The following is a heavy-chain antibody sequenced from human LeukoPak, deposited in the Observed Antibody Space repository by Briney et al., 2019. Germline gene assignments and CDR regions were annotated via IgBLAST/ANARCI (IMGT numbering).Heavy chain of an antibody. V-gene: IGHV3-20*04. D-gene: IGHD3-22*01. Sequence: GGSLRLSCVVSGFSFSDFWMNWVRQAPGKGLEWVSGINWKGGTTGYADSVKGRFIISRDNAKNSLYLQMNSLRAEDTASYYCARGTHYYDSSGYDYWGQGTLVTVSS. CDR3: ARGTHYYDSSGYDY. CDR2: INWKGGTT. CDR1: GFSFSDFW. J-gene: IGHJ4*02.